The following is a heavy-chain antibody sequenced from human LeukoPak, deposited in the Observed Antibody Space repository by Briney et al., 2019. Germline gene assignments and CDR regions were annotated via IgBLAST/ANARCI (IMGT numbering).Heavy chain of an antibody. CDR2: IYYSGTT. CDR3: ARPQRSGHLDL. V-gene: IGHV4-39*01. J-gene: IGHJ5*02. CDR1: GGSITRSGYS. Sequence: SETLSLTCPLSGGSITRSGYSWGWIRQPPGKGLEWIGNIYYSGTTYYNPSLKSRVTISVDTSKNQFSLKLSSVTAADTAVYYCARPQRSGHLDLWGQGTLVIVSS. D-gene: IGHD3-3*01.